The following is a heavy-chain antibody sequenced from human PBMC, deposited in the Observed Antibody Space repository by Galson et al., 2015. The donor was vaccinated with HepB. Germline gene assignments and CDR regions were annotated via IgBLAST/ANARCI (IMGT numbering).Heavy chain of an antibody. D-gene: IGHD3-22*01. CDR3: AKGNYYDSSDYYENAFDI. Sequence: SLRLSCAASGFTFNIYVMSWVRQAPGKGLEWVSIISGSGGGTYYADSVKGRFTISRDNSKNTLYLQMYSLRAEDTAIYYCAKGNYYDSSDYYENAFDIWGQGTMATVSS. J-gene: IGHJ3*02. CDR1: GFTFNIYV. CDR2: ISGSGGGT. V-gene: IGHV3-23*01.